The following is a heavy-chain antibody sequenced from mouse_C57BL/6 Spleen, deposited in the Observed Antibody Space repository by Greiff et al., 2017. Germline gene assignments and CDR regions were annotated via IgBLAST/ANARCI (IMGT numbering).Heavy chain of an antibody. D-gene: IGHD1-1*02. V-gene: IGHV1-85*01. J-gene: IGHJ4*01. CDR3: ARGGFWCYAMDY. Sequence: VQLQQSGPELVKPGASVKLSCKASGYTFTSYAINWVKQRPGQGLEWIGWFYPRDGSTKYNEKFKGKATLTVDTSSSTAYLELHRLTSEDSAVYYCARGGFWCYAMDYWGQGTSVTVSS. CDR2: FYPRDGST. CDR1: GYTFTSYA.